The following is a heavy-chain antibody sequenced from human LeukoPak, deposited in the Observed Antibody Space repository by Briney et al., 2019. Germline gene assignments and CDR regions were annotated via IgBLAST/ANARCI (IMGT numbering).Heavy chain of an antibody. CDR2: IYYSGST. D-gene: IGHD3-22*01. CDR3: AGTYYYDSSGYY. J-gene: IGHJ4*02. Sequence: SETLSLTCTVSGGSISSYYWSWIRQHPGKGLEWIGYIYYSGSTYYNPSLKSRVTISVDTSKNQFSLKLSSVTAADTAVYYCAGTYYYDSSGYYWGQGTLVTVSS. V-gene: IGHV4-59*06. CDR1: GGSISSYY.